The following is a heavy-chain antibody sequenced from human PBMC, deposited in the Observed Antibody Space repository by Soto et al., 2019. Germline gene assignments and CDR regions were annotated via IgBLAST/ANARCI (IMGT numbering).Heavy chain of an antibody. V-gene: IGHV3-23*01. CDR1: GFTFSSYA. J-gene: IGHJ4*02. D-gene: IGHD1-7*01. Sequence: EVQLLESGGGLVQPGGSLRLSCAASGFTFSSYAMSWVRQAPGKGLEWVSAISGSGGSTYYADSVKGRFTISRDNSKNTLYLQMNSLRAEDTDVYYCAKWVDNWNYVGVDYWGQGTLVTVSS. CDR3: AKWVDNWNYVGVDY. CDR2: ISGSGGST.